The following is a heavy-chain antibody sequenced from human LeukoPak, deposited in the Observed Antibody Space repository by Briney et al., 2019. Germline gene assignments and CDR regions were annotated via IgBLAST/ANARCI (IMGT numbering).Heavy chain of an antibody. Sequence: SETLSLTCTVSGGSISNYYWSWIRQAPGRGLEWIGYIYYTGSTKNNPSLKSRATISVDTSNNQLSLKLRSVTAADTAIYYCARDQGYDFWSGYSAYDHWGQGTLVTVSS. CDR1: GGSISNYY. J-gene: IGHJ4*02. D-gene: IGHD3-3*01. CDR2: IYYTGST. CDR3: ARDQGYDFWSGYSAYDH. V-gene: IGHV4-59*01.